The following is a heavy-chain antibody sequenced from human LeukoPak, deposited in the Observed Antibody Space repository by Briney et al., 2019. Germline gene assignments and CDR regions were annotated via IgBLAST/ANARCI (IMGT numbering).Heavy chain of an antibody. D-gene: IGHD6-19*01. J-gene: IGHJ5*02. CDR3: ARSLRQYSSGYSP. CDR1: GYTFTDYY. Sequence: AASVKVSCKASGYTFTDYYMHWVRQAPGQGLEWMGWIKPNSGGTNYAQKFQGRVTMTRDTSISTAYMELSRLRSDDTAVYYCARSLRQYSSGYSPWGQGTLVTVSS. V-gene: IGHV1-2*02. CDR2: IKPNSGGT.